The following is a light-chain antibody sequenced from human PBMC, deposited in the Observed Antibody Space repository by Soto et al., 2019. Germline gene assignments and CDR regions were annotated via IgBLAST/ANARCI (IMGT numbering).Light chain of an antibody. J-gene: IGKJ2*01. CDR2: AAS. CDR3: QQSYSTPRT. V-gene: IGKV1-39*01. CDR1: QSISSY. Sequence: DIQMTQSPSSLSASVGDRVTNTCRASQSISSYLNWYQQKPGKAPKLLIYAASNLQSGVPSRFSGSGSGTDFTLTIISLQPEDFATYYCQQSYSTPRTFGQGTKLEIK.